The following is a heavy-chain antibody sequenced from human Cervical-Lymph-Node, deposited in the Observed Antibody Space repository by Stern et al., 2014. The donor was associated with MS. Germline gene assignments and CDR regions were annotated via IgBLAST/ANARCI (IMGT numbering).Heavy chain of an antibody. CDR2: LYWDDDK. Sequence: ESGPTLVKPTQTLTLTCTFSGFSLSTSGVGVGWIRQPPGKALEWLALLYWDDDKRYSPSLKSRLTITKDTSKNQVVLTMTNMDHVDTATYYCARLDCSSTSCYRSGYFDLWGRGTLVTVSS. CDR3: ARLDCSSTSCYRSGYFDL. V-gene: IGHV2-5*02. J-gene: IGHJ2*01. D-gene: IGHD2-2*02. CDR1: GFSLSTSGVG.